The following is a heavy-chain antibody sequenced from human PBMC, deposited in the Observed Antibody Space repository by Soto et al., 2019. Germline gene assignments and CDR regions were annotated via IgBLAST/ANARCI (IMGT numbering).Heavy chain of an antibody. CDR3: ARDRGYDFDY. CDR2: ISAYNGNT. D-gene: IGHD1-1*01. CDR1: GYSVTSYG. Sequence: ALVKVSSNASGYSVTSYGISCLRQAPGQGLEWMGWISAYNGNTNYAQKLQGRVTMTTDTSTSTAYMELRSLRSDDTAVYYCARDRGYDFDYWGQGTLVTSPQ. V-gene: IGHV1-18*01. J-gene: IGHJ4*02.